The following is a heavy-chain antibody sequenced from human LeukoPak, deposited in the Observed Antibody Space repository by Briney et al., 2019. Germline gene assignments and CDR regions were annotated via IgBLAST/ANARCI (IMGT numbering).Heavy chain of an antibody. Sequence: PGGSLRLSCSASGFTFSSYIMHWARQAPGKGLEYISAITSNGGTTYYADSVKGRVTISRDNSRNTLYLQVSSLRDEDTAVYYCARDHYGYNSLDHWGQGTLVTVSS. V-gene: IGHV3-64*04. CDR2: ITSNGGTT. D-gene: IGHD5-24*01. J-gene: IGHJ4*02. CDR1: GFTFSSYI. CDR3: ARDHYGYNSLDH.